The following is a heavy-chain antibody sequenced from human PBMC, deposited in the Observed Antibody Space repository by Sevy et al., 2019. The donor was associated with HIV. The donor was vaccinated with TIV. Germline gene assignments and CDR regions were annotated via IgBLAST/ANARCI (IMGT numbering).Heavy chain of an antibody. CDR3: ASISSTRAY. CDR1: GGSFSGYY. Sequence: SETLSLTCAVYGGSFSGYYWSWIRQPPGKGLEWIGEINHSGSTNYNPSLKSRVTISVDTSKNQFSLKLSSVTAADTAVYYCASISSTRAYWGQGTLVTVSS. V-gene: IGHV4-34*01. D-gene: IGHD2-2*01. CDR2: INHSGST. J-gene: IGHJ4*02.